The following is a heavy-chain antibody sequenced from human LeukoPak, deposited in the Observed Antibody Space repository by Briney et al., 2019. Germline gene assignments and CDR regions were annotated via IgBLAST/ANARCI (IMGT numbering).Heavy chain of an antibody. CDR3: ARQGRYYYDSSGYYYADY. Sequence: GESLKISCKGSGYSFTSYWIGWVRQMPGKGLEWMGIIYPGGSDTRYSPSFQGQVTISADKSISTAYLQWSSLKASDTAMYYCARQGRYYYDSSGYYYADYWGQGTLVTVSS. CDR2: IYPGGSDT. J-gene: IGHJ4*02. D-gene: IGHD3-22*01. CDR1: GYSFTSYW. V-gene: IGHV5-51*01.